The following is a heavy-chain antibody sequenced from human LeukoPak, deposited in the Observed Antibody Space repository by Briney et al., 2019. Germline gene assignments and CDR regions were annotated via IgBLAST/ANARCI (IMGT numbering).Heavy chain of an antibody. V-gene: IGHV1-2*02. CDR2: INPNSGAT. D-gene: IGHD3-16*02. CDR1: GYTFTIYY. Sequence: ASVKVSCKASGYTFTIYYMHWVRQAPGQGLEWVGWINPNSGATNYAQKFQGRVTMTRDTSITTACMELSRLRSDDTAVYYCARGLSAEYFQHWGQGTLVTVSS. J-gene: IGHJ1*01. CDR3: ARGLSAEYFQH.